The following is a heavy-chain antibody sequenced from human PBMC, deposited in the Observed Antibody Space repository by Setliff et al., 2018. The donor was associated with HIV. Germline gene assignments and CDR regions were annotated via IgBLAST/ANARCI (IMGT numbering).Heavy chain of an antibody. Sequence: GGSLRLSCAASGFTFSDYGMHWVRQAPGKGLEWAAFIRFDGSNKYYADSVKGRFTISRDNSKNTQYLQMNSLRAEDTAMYYCAKTQTVITVYGPFDSWGQGTPVTVSS. CDR1: GFTFSDYG. J-gene: IGHJ4*02. V-gene: IGHV3-30*02. CDR3: AKTQTVITVYGPFDS. D-gene: IGHD4-4*01. CDR2: IRFDGSNK.